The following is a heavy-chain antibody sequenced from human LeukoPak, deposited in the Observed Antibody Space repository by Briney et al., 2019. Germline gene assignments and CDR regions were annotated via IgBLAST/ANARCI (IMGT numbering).Heavy chain of an antibody. V-gene: IGHV3-23*01. J-gene: IGHJ4*02. CDR2: IFRSGDTT. CDR3: AKDQKPDSGYDIDY. CDR1: GFTISSYG. Sequence: GGSLRLSCAASGFTISSYGMNWVRQAPRKGLEWVSVIFRSGDTTNYADSVKGRFTISRDRSKNTLYLEMHSLRADDTAVYYCAKDQKPDSGYDIDYWGQGTLVIVSS. D-gene: IGHD5-12*01.